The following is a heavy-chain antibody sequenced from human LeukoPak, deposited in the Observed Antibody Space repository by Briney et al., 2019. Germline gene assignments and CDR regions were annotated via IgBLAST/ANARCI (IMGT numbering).Heavy chain of an antibody. CDR3: ARDSSGYYYAQNYFHY. J-gene: IGHJ4*02. V-gene: IGHV3-21*01. CDR1: GFTVNRTY. CDR2: ISTSGTYV. D-gene: IGHD3-22*01. Sequence: GGSLRLSCAASGFTVNRTYMNWVRQAPGKGLEWVSSISTSGTYVWYAGSVKGRFTISRDNAKNSVYLQMNSLRAEDTAVYYCARDSSGYYYAQNYFHYWGQGTLVTVSS.